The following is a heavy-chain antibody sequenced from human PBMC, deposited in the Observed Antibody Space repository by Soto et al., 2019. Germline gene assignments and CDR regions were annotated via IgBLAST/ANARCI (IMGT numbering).Heavy chain of an antibody. CDR1: GYSFTSYW. CDR3: ARHGSSSYYYYGMAV. V-gene: IGHV5-51*01. CDR2: IYPGDSDT. Sequence: PGESLKISCKGSGYSFTSYWIGWVRQMPGKGLEWMGIIYPGDSDTRYSPSFQGQVTISADKSISTAYLQWSSLKASDTAMYYCARHGSSSYYYYGMAVWGQGTTVTVSS. J-gene: IGHJ6*02. D-gene: IGHD6-6*01.